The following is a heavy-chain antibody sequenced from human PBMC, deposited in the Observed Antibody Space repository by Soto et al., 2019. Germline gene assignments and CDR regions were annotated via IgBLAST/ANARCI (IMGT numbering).Heavy chain of an antibody. CDR3: TSSGYDILTPVDFDY. V-gene: IGHV3-73*01. J-gene: IGHJ4*02. D-gene: IGHD3-9*01. CDR2: IRSKANSYAT. Sequence: PGGSLRLSCAASGFTISGSAMHWVRQASGKGLEWVGRIRSKANSYATAYAASVKGRFTISRDDSKNTAYLQMNSLKTEDTAVYYCTSSGYDILTPVDFDYWGQGTLVTVSS. CDR1: GFTISGSA.